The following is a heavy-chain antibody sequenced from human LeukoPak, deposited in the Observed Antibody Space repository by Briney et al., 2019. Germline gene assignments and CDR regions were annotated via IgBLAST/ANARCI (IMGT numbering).Heavy chain of an antibody. V-gene: IGHV3-23*01. J-gene: IGHJ4*02. CDR1: GFTFSGYA. D-gene: IGHD3-9*01. CDR3: AKDPGSYYDILTADY. Sequence: GGSLRLSCAASGFTFSGYAVSWVRQAPGKGLEWVSAISGSGGSTYYADSVKGRFTISRDNSKNTLYLQMNSLRAEDTAVYYCAKDPGSYYDILTADYWGQGTLVTVSS. CDR2: ISGSGGST.